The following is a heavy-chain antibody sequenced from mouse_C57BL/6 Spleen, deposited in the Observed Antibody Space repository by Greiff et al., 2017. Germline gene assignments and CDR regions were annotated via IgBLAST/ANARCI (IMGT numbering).Heavy chain of an antibody. J-gene: IGHJ4*01. D-gene: IGHD2-4*01. CDR2: IYIGNGYT. CDR3: ARREDDDYDVGYAMDY. V-gene: IGHV1-58*01. CDR1: GYTFTSYG. Sequence: EVQLQQSGAELVRPGSSVKMSCTTSGYTFTSYGINWVQQRPGQGLEWIGYIYIGNGYTEYTEKLKGKATLTSDTSSSTAYMQISSLTSEDSAIYFCARREDDDYDVGYAMDYWGQGTSVTVSS.